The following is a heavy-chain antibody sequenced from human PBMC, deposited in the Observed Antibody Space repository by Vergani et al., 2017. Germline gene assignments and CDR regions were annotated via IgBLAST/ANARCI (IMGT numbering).Heavy chain of an antibody. CDR2: IYTSGST. CDR1: GGSISSGSYY. CDR3: ARITMITWXFDL. V-gene: IGHV4-61*02. D-gene: IGHD3-22*01. Sequence: QVQLQESGPGLVKPSQTLSLTCTVSGGSISSGSYYWSWIRQPAGKGLEWIGRIYTSGSTNYNPSLKSRVTISVDTSKNQFSLKLSSVTAADTAVYYCARITMITWXFDLWGRGTLVTVSS. J-gene: IGHJ2*01.